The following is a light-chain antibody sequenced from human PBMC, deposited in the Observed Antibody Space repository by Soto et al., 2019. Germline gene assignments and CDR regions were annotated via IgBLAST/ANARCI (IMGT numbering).Light chain of an antibody. J-gene: IGLJ1*01. Sequence: QSALTQPASVSGSPGQSITISCTGTSSDVGGYNYVSWYQQHPGKAPKLMIYDVSNRPSGVSNRFSGSKSGNTASLTISGLQAEDEAEYYCSSYTSTSTYVFGTGNKLTVL. V-gene: IGLV2-14*01. CDR2: DVS. CDR1: SSDVGGYNY. CDR3: SSYTSTSTYV.